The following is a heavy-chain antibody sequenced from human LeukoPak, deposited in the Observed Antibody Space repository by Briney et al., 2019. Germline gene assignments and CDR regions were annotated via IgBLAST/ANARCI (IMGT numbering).Heavy chain of an antibody. V-gene: IGHV3-48*01. J-gene: IGHJ6*03. CDR2: ISSSSSTI. CDR3: ARDEGGPMDV. Sequence: GSLRLSCAASGFTFSSYSMNWVRQAPGKGLEWVSYISSSSSTIHYADSVKGRFTISRDNAKISLYLQMNSLRAEDTAVYYCARDEGGPMDVWGKGTTVTVSS. D-gene: IGHD3-16*01. CDR1: GFTFSSYS.